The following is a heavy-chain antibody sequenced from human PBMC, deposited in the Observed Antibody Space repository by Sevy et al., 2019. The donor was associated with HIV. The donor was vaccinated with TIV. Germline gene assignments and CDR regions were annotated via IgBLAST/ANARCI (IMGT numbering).Heavy chain of an antibody. CDR3: TRDGGGYNYGYSFDY. D-gene: IGHD5-18*01. CDR2: CKSKTDGGTT. J-gene: IGHJ4*02. CDR1: GFTFSNAW. V-gene: IGHV3-15*07. Sequence: GGSLRLSCAASGFTFSNAWMNWVRQAPGKGLEWVGRCKSKTDGGTTDYAAPVKGRFTISRDDSKNTLYLQMNSLKTEDTAVYYCTRDGGGYNYGYSFDYWGQGTLVTVSS.